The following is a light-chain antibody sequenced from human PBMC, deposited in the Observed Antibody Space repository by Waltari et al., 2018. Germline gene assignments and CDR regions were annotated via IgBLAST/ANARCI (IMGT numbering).Light chain of an antibody. Sequence: DIVMTQSPDSLAVSLGERATINCKSSQSVLYSSNNKNYLAWYQQKPGQPPKLLIYWASTRESGGPDRCSGSGSGTDFTLTISSLQAEDVAVYYCQQYYTTPMYTFGQEPK. CDR2: WAS. CDR1: QSVLYSSNNKNY. J-gene: IGKJ2*01. CDR3: QQYYTTPMYT. V-gene: IGKV4-1*01.